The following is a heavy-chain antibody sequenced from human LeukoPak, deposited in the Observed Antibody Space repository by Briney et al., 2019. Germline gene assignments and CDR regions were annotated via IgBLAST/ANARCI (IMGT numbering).Heavy chain of an antibody. V-gene: IGHV4-59*01. D-gene: IGHD2-2*01. CDR3: ARDQRRTSCFDY. CDR1: GGSMSDCY. CDR2: IYYTGTT. Sequence: SETLSLTCTVSGGSMSDCYWSWIRQPPGKGLEWIGYIYYTGTTNYNPSLKSRVTILVDTSKNQFSLKLNSVTAADTGVYYCARDQRRTSCFDYWGQGTLVTVSS. J-gene: IGHJ4*02.